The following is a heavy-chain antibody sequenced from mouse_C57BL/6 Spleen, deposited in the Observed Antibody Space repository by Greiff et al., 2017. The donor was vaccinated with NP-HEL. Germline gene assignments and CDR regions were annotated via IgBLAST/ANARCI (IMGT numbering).Heavy chain of an antibody. J-gene: IGHJ2*01. CDR2: IYPRSGNT. D-gene: IGHD1-1*01. Sequence: VKLQESGAELARPGASVKLSCKASGYTFTSYGISWVKQRTGQGLEWIGEIYPRSGNTYYNEKFKGKATLTADKSSSTAYMELRSLTSEDSAVYFCARDLIYYYGSSYFDYWGQGTTLTVSS. CDR1: GYTFTSYG. V-gene: IGHV1-81*01. CDR3: ARDLIYYYGSSYFDY.